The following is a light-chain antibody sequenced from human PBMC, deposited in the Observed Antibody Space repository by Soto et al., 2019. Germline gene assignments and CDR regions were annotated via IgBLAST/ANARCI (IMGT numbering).Light chain of an antibody. CDR2: AAS. V-gene: IGKV1-12*01. CDR1: QSIYKW. Sequence: DIQLTQSPSSVSASIGDRVTISCRASQSIYKWLVWYQQKPGKAPKLLIYAASSLQSVVPSRFSGSGYGIEFTLTISSLQPEDSATYYCQQADSFPLAFGGGTEVAI. CDR3: QQADSFPLA. J-gene: IGKJ4*01.